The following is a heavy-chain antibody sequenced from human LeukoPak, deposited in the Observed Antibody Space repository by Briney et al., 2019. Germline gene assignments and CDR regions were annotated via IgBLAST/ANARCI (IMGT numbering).Heavy chain of an antibody. CDR2: TFTSGGT. V-gene: IGHV4-4*09. CDR1: GGSLSPYY. J-gene: IGHJ4*02. D-gene: IGHD3-10*01. CDR3: ASQPFPPGEDPFDF. Sequence: SETLSLTCTVSGGSLSPYYWSWIRQTPGKGLEWIGYTFTSGGTNYNPSLKSRVTISVDTSKNQFSLKMTSVTAADTAVYYCASQPFPPGEDPFDFWGRGTLVTVSS.